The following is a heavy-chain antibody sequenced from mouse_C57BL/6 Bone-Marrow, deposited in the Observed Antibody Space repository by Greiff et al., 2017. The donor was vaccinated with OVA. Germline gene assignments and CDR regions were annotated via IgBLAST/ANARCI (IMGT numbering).Heavy chain of an antibody. V-gene: IGHV1-39*01. J-gene: IGHJ3*01. Sequence: VQLQQSGPELVKPGASVKISCKASGYSFTDYNMNWVKQSNGKSLEWIGVINPNYGTTSYNQKFKGKATLTVDQSSSTAYMQLNRLTCEDSAVYYGARCYGNYPAWFAYWGQGTLVTVSA. D-gene: IGHD2-1*01. CDR3: ARCYGNYPAWFAY. CDR2: INPNYGTT. CDR1: GYSFTDYN.